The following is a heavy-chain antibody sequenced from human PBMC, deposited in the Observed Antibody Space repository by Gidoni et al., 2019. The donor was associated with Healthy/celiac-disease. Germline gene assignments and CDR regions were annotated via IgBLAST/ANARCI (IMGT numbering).Heavy chain of an antibody. CDR3: ARDKRSVVTTEFDY. Sequence: EVQLVESGGGLVQPGGSLRLSCAASGFTFSSYSMNWVRQAPEKGLVWVSYISSSRSTIYYADSVKGRFTISRDNAKNSLYLQMNSLRAEDTAVYYCARDKRSVVTTEFDYWGQGTLVTVSS. D-gene: IGHD4-4*01. CDR2: ISSSRSTI. V-gene: IGHV3-48*01. J-gene: IGHJ4*02. CDR1: GFTFSSYS.